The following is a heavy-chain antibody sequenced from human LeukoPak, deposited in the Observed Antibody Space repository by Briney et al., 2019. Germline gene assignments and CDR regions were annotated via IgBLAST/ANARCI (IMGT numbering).Heavy chain of an antibody. CDR1: GYTFTSYY. V-gene: IGHV1-46*01. J-gene: IGHJ4*02. Sequence: ASVKVSCDASGYTFTSYYMLWARDAPGQGREGVWILNPSGGSTSYAQKFQGRVTMTRVPTTSTLYMELSSLRSEDTAVYYCATDHYYDSSGRPFDYWGQGTLVTASS. CDR3: ATDHYYDSSGRPFDY. D-gene: IGHD3-22*01. CDR2: LNPSGGST.